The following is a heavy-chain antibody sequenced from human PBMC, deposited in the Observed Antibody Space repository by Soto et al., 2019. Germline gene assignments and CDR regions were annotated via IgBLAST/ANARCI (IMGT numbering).Heavy chain of an antibody. CDR3: ARDGVGATTFFGFLDY. V-gene: IGHV3-33*08. J-gene: IGHJ4*02. CDR2: IRYDGSDE. CDR1: ASIFKGHG. Sequence: QVQLVESGGGVVQPGGSLRLSCAASASIFKGHGMHWVRQAPGKGLEWVAIIRYDGSDEHYGDSVEGRFTISRDNSNNMLYLQMNSLRGEDTAVYYCARDGVGATTFFGFLDYWGQGTLVTVSS. D-gene: IGHD1-26*01.